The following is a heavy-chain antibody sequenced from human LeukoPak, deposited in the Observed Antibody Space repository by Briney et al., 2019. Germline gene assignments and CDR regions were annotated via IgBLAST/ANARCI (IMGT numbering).Heavy chain of an antibody. CDR1: GYTFTVYY. CDR2: ISPNSGGT. J-gene: IGHJ6*03. D-gene: IGHD5-18*01. V-gene: IGHV1-2*02. Sequence: GASVKVSCKASGYTFTVYYVHWVRQAPGQGLEWMGWISPNSGGTNYEQKFQGRVTMTRDSSVSTVYMELSRLTSDDTAIYYCARGSIGGNRYGPSNFYYYMDVWGKGTTVTVS. CDR3: ARGSIGGNRYGPSNFYYYMDV.